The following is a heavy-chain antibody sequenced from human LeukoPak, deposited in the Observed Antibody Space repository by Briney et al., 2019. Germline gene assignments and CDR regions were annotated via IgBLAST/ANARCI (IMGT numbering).Heavy chain of an antibody. V-gene: IGHV3-21*01. Sequence: GGSLRLSCAASGFTFSSYSMNWVRQAPGKGLEWVSSISSSSSYIYYADSVKGRFTISRDNAKNSLYLQMNSLRAEDTAVYYCARDLGYYYDSSEEPTEGDYWGQGTLVTVSS. D-gene: IGHD3-22*01. CDR3: ARDLGYYYDSSEEPTEGDY. CDR1: GFTFSSYS. CDR2: ISSSSSYI. J-gene: IGHJ4*02.